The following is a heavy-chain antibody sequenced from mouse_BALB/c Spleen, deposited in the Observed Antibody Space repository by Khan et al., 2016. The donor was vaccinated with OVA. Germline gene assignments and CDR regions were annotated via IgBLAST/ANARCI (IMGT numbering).Heavy chain of an antibody. CDR1: GYTFTSYT. D-gene: IGHD2-14*01. CDR2: INPNNGYT. J-gene: IGHJ3*01. V-gene: IGHV1-4*01. Sequence: QVQLKQSGAELARPGASVKMSCKTSGYTFTSYTIHWIKLRPGQGLEWIGYINPNNGYTNYYHKFTDKAILTADKSSTTVYMQLRSLTSDDSAFYKSVRDGAYYRNDGWFAYWGQGTLVTVSA. CDR3: VRDGAYYRNDGWFAY.